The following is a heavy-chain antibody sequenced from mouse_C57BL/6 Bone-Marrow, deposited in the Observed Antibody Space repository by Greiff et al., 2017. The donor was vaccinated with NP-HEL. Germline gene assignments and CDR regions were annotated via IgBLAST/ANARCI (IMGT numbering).Heavy chain of an antibody. Sequence: QVQLQQSGAELVRPGSSVKLSCKASGYTFTSYWMHWVKQRPIQGLEWIGNIDPSDSETHYNQKFKDKATLTVDKSSSTAYMQLSSLTSEDSAVYYCARMDFYYGNYVWFAYWGQGTLVTVSA. D-gene: IGHD2-1*01. CDR2: IDPSDSET. V-gene: IGHV1-52*01. CDR3: ARMDFYYGNYVWFAY. J-gene: IGHJ3*01. CDR1: GYTFTSYW.